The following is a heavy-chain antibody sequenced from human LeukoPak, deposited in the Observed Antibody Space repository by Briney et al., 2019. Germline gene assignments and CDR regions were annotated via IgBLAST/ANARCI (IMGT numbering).Heavy chain of an antibody. CDR1: GFTFSSYW. CDR3: AREVYPGYGYFDY. D-gene: IGHD5-12*01. Sequence: PGGSLRLSCAASGFTFSSYWMHWVRQAPGKGLVWVSRINSDGSSTSYADSVKGRFTISRDNAKNTLYLKMNSLRAEDTAVYYCAREVYPGYGYFDYWGQGTLVTVSS. CDR2: INSDGSST. V-gene: IGHV3-74*01. J-gene: IGHJ4*02.